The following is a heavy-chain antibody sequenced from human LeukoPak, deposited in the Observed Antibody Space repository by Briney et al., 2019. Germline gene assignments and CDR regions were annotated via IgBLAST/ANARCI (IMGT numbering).Heavy chain of an antibody. Sequence: PSETLSLTCTVSGGSISSYYWSWIRQPPGKGLESIGYIYYSGSTNYNPSLKSRVTISVDTSKNQFSLELSSVTAADTAVYYCARQKSAVSNWFDPWGQGTLVTVSS. CDR3: ARQKSAVSNWFDP. CDR1: GGSISSYY. J-gene: IGHJ5*02. V-gene: IGHV4-59*08. CDR2: IYYSGST.